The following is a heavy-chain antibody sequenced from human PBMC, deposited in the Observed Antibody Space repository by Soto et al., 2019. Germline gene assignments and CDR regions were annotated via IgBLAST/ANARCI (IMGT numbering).Heavy chain of an antibody. CDR1: GASISGYY. Sequence: QVQLQESGTGLVKPSETLSLTCTVSGASISGYYWSWIRKSAGKGLEWIGRIYATGTTYYNPSLKSPVMMSVDTAKKQFSLKLRAVTAADTAVYYCVRDGTKTLRDWFDPWGQGISVTVSS. CDR2: IYATGTT. D-gene: IGHD1-1*01. J-gene: IGHJ5*02. CDR3: VRDGTKTLRDWFDP. V-gene: IGHV4-4*07.